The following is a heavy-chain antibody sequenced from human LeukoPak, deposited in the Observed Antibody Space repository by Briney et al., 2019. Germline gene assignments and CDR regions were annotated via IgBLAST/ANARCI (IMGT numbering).Heavy chain of an antibody. J-gene: IGHJ5*02. V-gene: IGHV3-48*03. CDR1: GFTFSSYE. CDR3: ARGRYCSGGSCSWFDP. CDR2: ISSSGRTI. D-gene: IGHD2-15*01. Sequence: GGSLRLSCAASGFTFSSYEMNWVRQAPGKGLEWVSYISSSGRTIYYADSVKGRFTISRDNAKNSLYLQMNSLRVEDTAVYYCARGRYCSGGSCSWFDPWGQGTLVTVSS.